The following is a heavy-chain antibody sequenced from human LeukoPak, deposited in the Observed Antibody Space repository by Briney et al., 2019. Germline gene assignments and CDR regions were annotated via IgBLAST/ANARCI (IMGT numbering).Heavy chain of an antibody. J-gene: IGHJ4*02. CDR3: ARGPSGYHNT. D-gene: IGHD5-12*01. CDR2: INQDGSEK. CDR1: GFTFSSYW. Sequence: GGSLRLSCAASGFTFSSYWMSWVRQAPGKGLEWVANINQDGSEKYYVDSVKGRFTISRDNAKNSLYLQVNSLRAEDTAVFSCARGPSGYHNTGGQGTLVTVSS. V-gene: IGHV3-7*01.